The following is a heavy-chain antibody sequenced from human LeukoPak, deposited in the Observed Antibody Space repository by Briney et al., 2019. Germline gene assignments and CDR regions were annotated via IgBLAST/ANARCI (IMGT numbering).Heavy chain of an antibody. CDR1: GDSIGSHY. D-gene: IGHD3-22*01. V-gene: IGHV4-59*11. J-gene: IGHJ3*02. CDR3: ARDYYDSRGEAFDI. CDR2: ILHVGRT. Sequence: SEALSLTCTGSGDSIGSHYWSWSRQPPGKGRNGIGYILHVGRTPHNPPLKSRVTISVATSKNQSSLKRNSVTAADTAVYYCARDYYDSRGEAFDIWGQGTMVTVSS.